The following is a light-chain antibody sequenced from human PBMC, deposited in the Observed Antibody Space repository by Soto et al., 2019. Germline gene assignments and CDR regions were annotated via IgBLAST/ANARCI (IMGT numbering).Light chain of an antibody. CDR3: QQYDSSPRWT. CDR2: GAS. Sequence: EIVLTQSPGTLSLSPGERATLSCRASQSVSSSYLAWYQQKPGQAPRLLIYGASSRATGIPDRFSGSGSGTDFTLTISRLEPEDFAVYSCQQYDSSPRWTFGQGTKV. CDR1: QSVSSSY. V-gene: IGKV3-20*01. J-gene: IGKJ1*01.